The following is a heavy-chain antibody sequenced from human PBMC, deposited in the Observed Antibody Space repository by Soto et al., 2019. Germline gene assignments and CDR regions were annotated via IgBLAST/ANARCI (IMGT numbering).Heavy chain of an antibody. CDR1: GDSISNYF. V-gene: IGHV4-4*08. D-gene: IGHD3-16*01. Sequence: QVQLQESGPGLVKPSETLSLTCTVPGDSISNYFWNWIRQPPGKGLEWIGCINNSGTNYNPSLKSXVXIXXEKSKHQFSLEVSSVTAADTAVYHCARRPWGGVAAWGQGTTVTVSS. CDR2: INNSGT. J-gene: IGHJ6*02. CDR3: ARRPWGGVAA.